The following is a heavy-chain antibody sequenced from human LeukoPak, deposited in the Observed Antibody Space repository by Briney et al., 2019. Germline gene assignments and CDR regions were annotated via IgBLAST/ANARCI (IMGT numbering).Heavy chain of an antibody. CDR1: GFTFRNAS. V-gene: IGHV3-15*01. J-gene: IGHJ4*02. Sequence: GGSLRLSCAASGFTFRNASMSWVRQAPGKGLEWVGRIKSKTDGGTTDYAAPVNGRFTISRDDSKNTLYLQMNSLTTEDTAVYFCAHRDTTMVRVDYWGQGTLVTVSS. D-gene: IGHD5-18*01. CDR2: IKSKTDGGTT. CDR3: AHRDTTMVRVDY.